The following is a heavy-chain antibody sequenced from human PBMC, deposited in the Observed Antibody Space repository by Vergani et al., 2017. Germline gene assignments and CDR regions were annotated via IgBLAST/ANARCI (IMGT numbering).Heavy chain of an antibody. CDR3: ARARAYYDFWSGYYMDYYYYMDV. J-gene: IGHJ6*03. CDR2: INPNSGGT. D-gene: IGHD3-3*01. CDR1: GYTFTGYY. Sequence: QVQLVQSGAEVKKPGASVKVSCKASGYTFTGYYMHWVRQAPGQGLEWMGWINPNSGGTNYAQKFQGRVTMTRDTSISTAYMELSRLRSDDTAVYYCARARAYYDFWSGYYMDYYYYMDVWGKGTTVTVSS. V-gene: IGHV1-2*02.